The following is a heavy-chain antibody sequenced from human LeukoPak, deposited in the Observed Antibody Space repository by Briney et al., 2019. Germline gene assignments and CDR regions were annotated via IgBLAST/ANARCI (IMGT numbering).Heavy chain of an antibody. D-gene: IGHD6-19*01. CDR2: ISSSSTYT. Sequence: GGSLRLSCAASGFTFTDYYMTWIRQAPGKGLEWLSYISSSSTYTNYADSVKGRFTISRDNAKNSLYLQMNSLRAEDTAVYFCAEDLKGSAWYVDYWGQGTLVTVSS. CDR1: GFTFTDYY. J-gene: IGHJ4*02. V-gene: IGHV3-11*03. CDR3: AEDLKGSAWYVDY.